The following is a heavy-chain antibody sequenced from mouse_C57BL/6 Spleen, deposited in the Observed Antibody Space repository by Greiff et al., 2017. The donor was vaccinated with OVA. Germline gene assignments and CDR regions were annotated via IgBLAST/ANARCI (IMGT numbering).Heavy chain of an antibody. CDR2: IYPGDGDT. D-gene: IGHD2-4*01. CDR3: ARWNDYDDVSFAY. V-gene: IGHV1-80*01. Sequence: QVQLQQSGAELVKPGASVKISCKASGYAFSSYWMNWVKQRPGKGLEWIGQIYPGDGDTNYNGKFKGKATLTADKSSSTAYMQLSSLTSEDSAVYFCARWNDYDDVSFAYWGQGTLVTVSA. J-gene: IGHJ3*01. CDR1: GYAFSSYW.